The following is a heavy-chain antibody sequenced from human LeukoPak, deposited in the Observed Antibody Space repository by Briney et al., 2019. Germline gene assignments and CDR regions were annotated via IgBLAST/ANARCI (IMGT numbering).Heavy chain of an antibody. CDR1: GGSISSYY. J-gene: IGHJ3*02. Sequence: MASETLSLTCTVSGGSISSYYWSWIRQPAGKGLEWIGRIHTTGSTNYNPSLKSRVTMSVDTSKKQFSLKLTSVTAADTALYFCARGVGSFGDDPRGALDIWGQGTMVTVSS. V-gene: IGHV4-4*07. CDR3: ARGVGSFGDDPRGALDI. CDR2: IHTTGST. D-gene: IGHD4-17*01.